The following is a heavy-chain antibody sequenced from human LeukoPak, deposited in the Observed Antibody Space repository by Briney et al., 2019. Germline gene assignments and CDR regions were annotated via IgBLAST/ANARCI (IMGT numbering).Heavy chain of an antibody. J-gene: IGHJ4*02. CDR2: MNPNSGNT. Sequence: ASVKVSCKASGGTFSSYAISWVRQATGQGLEWMGWMNPNSGNTGYAQKFQGRVTMTRNTSISTAYMELSSLRSEDTAVYYCARGAAADHFDYWGQGTLVTVSS. D-gene: IGHD6-13*01. CDR3: ARGAAADHFDY. CDR1: GGTFSSYA. V-gene: IGHV1-8*02.